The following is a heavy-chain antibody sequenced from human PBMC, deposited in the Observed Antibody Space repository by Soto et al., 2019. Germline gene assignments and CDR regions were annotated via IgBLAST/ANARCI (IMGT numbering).Heavy chain of an antibody. CDR3: ARVSEMGTMSKGYYYYRDV. V-gene: IGHV1-69*02. CDR2: IIAVLGVA. J-gene: IGHJ6*03. Sequence: QVQLVQSGAEVKKPGSSVKVSCKASGDTFNNHTISWVRQAPGQGLEWMGRIIAVLGVANYAQTFQARVTITADKSTSTAYMEVSSLRSEDTAMYYCARVSEMGTMSKGYYYYRDVWGKGPTVTVSS. D-gene: IGHD5-12*01. CDR1: GDTFNNHT.